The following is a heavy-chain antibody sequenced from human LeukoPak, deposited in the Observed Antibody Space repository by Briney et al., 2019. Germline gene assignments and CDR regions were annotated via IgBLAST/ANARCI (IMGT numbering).Heavy chain of an antibody. Sequence: PGGSLRLSCAASGFTFDDYAMHWVRHAPGKGLGWVSGICWNSGNIGYADSVKGRFTISRDNAKNSLYLQMNSLRAEDTALYYCAKGRGYSYGYLADYWGQGTLVTVSS. D-gene: IGHD5-18*01. V-gene: IGHV3-9*01. J-gene: IGHJ4*02. CDR3: AKGRGYSYGYLADY. CDR1: GFTFDDYA. CDR2: ICWNSGNI.